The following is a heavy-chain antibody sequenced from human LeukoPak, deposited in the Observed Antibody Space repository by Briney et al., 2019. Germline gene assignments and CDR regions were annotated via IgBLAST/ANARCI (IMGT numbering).Heavy chain of an antibody. Sequence: GGSLRLSCAASGFIFSSFGMHWVRQAPGKGLEWVSAISGSGGSTYYADSVKGRFTISRDNSKNTLYLQMNSQRAEDTAVYYCAGGHDVVLTATSGWFDPWGQGTLVTVSS. CDR2: ISGSGGST. J-gene: IGHJ5*02. CDR1: GFIFSSFG. D-gene: IGHD2-21*02. CDR3: AGGHDVVLTATSGWFDP. V-gene: IGHV3-23*01.